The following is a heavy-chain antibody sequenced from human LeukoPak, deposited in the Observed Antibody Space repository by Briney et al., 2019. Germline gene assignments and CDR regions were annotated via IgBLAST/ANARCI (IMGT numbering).Heavy chain of an antibody. D-gene: IGHD3-16*02. CDR2: ISSSSSYI. CDR1: GFTFSSYS. CDR3: ARVSVIDYYYYGMDV. V-gene: IGHV3-21*01. Sequence: GGSLRLSCVASGFTFSSYSMNWVRQAPGKGLEWVSSISSSSSYIYYADSVKGRFTISRDNAKNSLYLQMNSLRAEDTAVYYCARVSVIDYYYYGMDVWGQGTTVTVSS. J-gene: IGHJ6*02.